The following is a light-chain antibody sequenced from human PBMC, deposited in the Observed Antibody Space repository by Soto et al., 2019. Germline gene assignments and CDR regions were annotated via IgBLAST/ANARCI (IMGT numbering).Light chain of an antibody. CDR3: QQYCSSPRT. J-gene: IGKJ1*01. CDR1: QSVSSNY. CDR2: GAS. Sequence: EIVLTQSPCTLSLSPGEIATLSCRASQSVSSNYLAWYQHKPGQAPRLLIQGASVRASGIPDRFSGSGSGTDFTLTISRLEPEDFAVYYRQQYCSSPRTFGQGTKVDIK. V-gene: IGKV3-20*01.